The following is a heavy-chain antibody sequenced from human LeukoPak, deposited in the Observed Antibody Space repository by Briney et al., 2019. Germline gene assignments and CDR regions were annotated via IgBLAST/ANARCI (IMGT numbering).Heavy chain of an antibody. CDR1: GFTFSSYG. CDR3: AKEGIYDYIWGSYLSYYLDY. CDR2: ISYDGSNK. J-gene: IGHJ4*02. V-gene: IGHV3-30*18. Sequence: GRSLRLSCAASGFTFSSYGMHWVRQAPGKGLEWVAVISYDGSNKYYADSVKGRFTISRDNSKNTLYLQMNSLRAEDTAVYYCAKEGIYDYIWGSYLSYYLDYWGQGPLVPVSS. D-gene: IGHD3-16*02.